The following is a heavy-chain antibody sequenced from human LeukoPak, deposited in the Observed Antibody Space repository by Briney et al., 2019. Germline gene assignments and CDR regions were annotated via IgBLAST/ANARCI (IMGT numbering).Heavy chain of an antibody. CDR3: ARRIKTFGSWFDP. V-gene: IGHV4-30-4*01. J-gene: IGHJ5*02. CDR1: SGSISSGDYY. D-gene: IGHD3-3*01. Sequence: SETLSLTCTVSSGSISSGDYYWSWIRQPPREGLEWIGDIYYSGSTYYNPALKSRVAMAVDTSENQFSLKLNSVTAADTAVYYCARRIKTFGSWFDPWGQGTPVTVSS. CDR2: IYYSGST.